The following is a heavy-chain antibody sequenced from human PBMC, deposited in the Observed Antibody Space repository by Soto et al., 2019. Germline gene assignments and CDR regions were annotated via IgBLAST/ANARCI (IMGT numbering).Heavy chain of an antibody. CDR3: ANPGMAVAGNYFDY. CDR2: ISGGVNT. V-gene: IGHV3-23*01. CDR1: GFTFSTYA. Sequence: EVQLLESGGGLVQPGGSLRLSCVASGFTFSTYAMSWVRQAPGKGLEWVSAISGGVNTYYADSVKGRFTISRDISRNTLYLQMNSVRAEDTAVYYWANPGMAVAGNYFDYWGQGALVTVSS. J-gene: IGHJ4*02. D-gene: IGHD6-19*01.